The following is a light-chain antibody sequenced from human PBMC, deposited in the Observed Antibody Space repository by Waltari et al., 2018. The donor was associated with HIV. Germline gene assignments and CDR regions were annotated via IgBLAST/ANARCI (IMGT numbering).Light chain of an antibody. J-gene: IGLJ2*01. CDR3: SSYTSSSPVV. Sequence: QSALTQPASVSGSPGPSITIPCTGTRSDVGGYNYVSWYQQHPGKAPKRMIYDVSNRPSGVSNRFSGSKSGNTASLTISGLQAEDEADYYCSSYTSSSPVVFGGGTKLTVL. CDR2: DVS. CDR1: RSDVGGYNY. V-gene: IGLV2-14*03.